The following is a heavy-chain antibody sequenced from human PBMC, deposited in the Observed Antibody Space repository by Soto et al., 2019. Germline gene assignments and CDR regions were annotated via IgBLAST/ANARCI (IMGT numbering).Heavy chain of an antibody. V-gene: IGHV4-39*01. D-gene: IGHD5-18*01. CDR3: ARLLLWRYRYGLLDESPYYGMEV. CDR2: IYYSGST. Sequence: SETLSLTCTVSGGSISSSSYYWGWIRQPPGKGLEWIGSIYYSGSTYYNPSLKSRVPISVDTSKNQSSLKLSSVTAAYTAVYYCARLLLWRYRYGLLDESPYYGMEVWGQGTTVTV. CDR1: GGSISSSSYY. J-gene: IGHJ6*02.